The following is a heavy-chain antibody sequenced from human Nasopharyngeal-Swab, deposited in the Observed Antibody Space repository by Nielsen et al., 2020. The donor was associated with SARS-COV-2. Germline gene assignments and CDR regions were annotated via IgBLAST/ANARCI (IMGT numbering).Heavy chain of an antibody. Sequence: GESLKISCTASGFTVSSYAMHWVRQTTGKGLEWVSAIRTTGDTYYPDSVKGRFTISRENAKHSLYLQMNGLRAEDTAVYYCARVRGTSWVDYWGQGTLVTVSS. CDR2: IRTTGDT. D-gene: IGHD6-13*01. CDR1: GFTVSSYA. CDR3: ARVRGTSWVDY. V-gene: IGHV3-13*01. J-gene: IGHJ4*02.